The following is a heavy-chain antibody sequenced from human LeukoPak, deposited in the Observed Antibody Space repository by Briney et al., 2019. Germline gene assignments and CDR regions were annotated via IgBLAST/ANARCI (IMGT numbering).Heavy chain of an antibody. CDR2: INIGGTNT. CDR3: ATDGAGFDT. Sequence: KPGGSLRLSCAASGFTFNDYYMSWIRQAPGKGLEWLSYINIGGTNTHYADSVKGRFTISRDNAKKSLYLEMNNLRAEHTAVYYCATDGAGFDTWGQGVLVTVSS. CDR1: GFTFNDYY. J-gene: IGHJ5*02. V-gene: IGHV3-11*01.